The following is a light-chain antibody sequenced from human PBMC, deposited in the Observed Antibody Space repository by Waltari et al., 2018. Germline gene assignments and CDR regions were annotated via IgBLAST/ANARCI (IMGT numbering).Light chain of an antibody. J-gene: IGKJ4*01. Sequence: EIVLTQSPATLSLSPGERATLSCRASQSVSSYLAWFQPKPGQAPRLLIYDASNRATGVPARFSGSGSGTDFTLTISLEPEDFAVYYCQQRSNWPLTFGGGAKVEIK. V-gene: IGKV3-11*01. CDR3: QQRSNWPLT. CDR1: QSVSSY. CDR2: DAS.